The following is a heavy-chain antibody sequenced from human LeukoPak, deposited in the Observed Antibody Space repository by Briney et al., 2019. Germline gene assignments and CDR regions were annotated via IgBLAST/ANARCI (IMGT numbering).Heavy chain of an antibody. CDR1: GFTFDDYG. D-gene: IGHD5-24*01. V-gene: IGHV3-20*04. Sequence: GGSLRLSCAASGFTFDDYGMSWVRQAPGKGLEWVSGINWNGGSTGYADSVKGRFTISRDNAKNSLYLQMNSLRAEDTALYYCARGPYFERWLQSGGLDYWGQGTLVTVSS. J-gene: IGHJ4*02. CDR3: ARGPYFERWLQSGGLDY. CDR2: INWNGGST.